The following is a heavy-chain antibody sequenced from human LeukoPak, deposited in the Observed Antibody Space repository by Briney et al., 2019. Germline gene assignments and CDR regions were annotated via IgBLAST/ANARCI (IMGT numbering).Heavy chain of an antibody. J-gene: IGHJ4*02. CDR2: IIPIFGTA. D-gene: IGHD1-7*01. Sequence: ASVKVSCKASGGTFSSYAISWVRQAPGQGLEWMGGIIPIFGTANYAQKFQGRVTITADKSTSTAYMELSSLRSEDTAVYYCARAILEITGTTLGLDYWGQGTLVTVSS. V-gene: IGHV1-69*06. CDR3: ARAILEITGTTLGLDY. CDR1: GGTFSSYA.